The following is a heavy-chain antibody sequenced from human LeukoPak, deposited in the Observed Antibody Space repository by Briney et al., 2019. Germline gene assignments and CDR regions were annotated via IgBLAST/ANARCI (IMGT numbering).Heavy chain of an antibody. J-gene: IGHJ4*02. CDR3: ARVGRYYDSSGYYGY. CDR1: GYTFTGYY. CDR2: INPNSGGT. D-gene: IGHD3-22*01. V-gene: IGHV1-2*02. Sequence: ASVKVSCKASGYTFTGYYMHWVRQAPGQGLEWMGWINPNSGGTNYAQKFQGRVTMTRDTSISTAYMELSRLRSDDTAVYYCARVGRYYDSSGYYGYWGQGTLVTVSS.